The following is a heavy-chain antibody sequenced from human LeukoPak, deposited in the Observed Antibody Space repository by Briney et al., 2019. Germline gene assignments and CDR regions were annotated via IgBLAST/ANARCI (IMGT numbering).Heavy chain of an antibody. D-gene: IGHD3-22*01. V-gene: IGHV1-2*06. J-gene: IGHJ4*02. CDR1: GYTFIGYY. CDR2: INPNSGTT. CDR3: ARRYYYDSSAYTVDY. Sequence: GASVKVSCKASGYTFIGYYMHWVRQAPGQGLEWMGRINPNSGTTNYAQKFQGRVTMNRDTSISTAYMELNSLRSDDTAVYYCARRYYYDSSAYTVDYWGQGTLVTVSS.